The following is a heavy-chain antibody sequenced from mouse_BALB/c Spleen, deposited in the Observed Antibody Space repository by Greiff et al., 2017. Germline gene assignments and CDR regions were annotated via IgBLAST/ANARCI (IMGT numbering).Heavy chain of an antibody. CDR1: GFSLTSYG. D-gene: IGHD1-1*01. V-gene: IGHV2-9*02. J-gene: IGHJ4*01. Sequence: QVQLKESGPGLVAPSQSLSITCTVSGFSLTSYGVHWVRQPPGKGLEWLGVIWAGGSTNYNSALMSRLSISKDNSKSQVFLKMNSLQTDDTAMYYCARAYYYGSCYAMDYWGQGTSVTVSS. CDR2: IWAGGST. CDR3: ARAYYYGSCYAMDY.